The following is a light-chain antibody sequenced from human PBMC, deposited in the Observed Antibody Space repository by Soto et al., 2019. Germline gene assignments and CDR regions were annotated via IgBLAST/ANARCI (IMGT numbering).Light chain of an antibody. J-gene: IGLJ1*01. CDR2: DVN. CDR3: SSYTSRNTLYV. Sequence: QSALTQPASVSGSLGQSITISCTGTSSDVGAYNFVSWYQRHPGKAPKLMIYDVNNRPSGVSNRFSGSKSANTASLTISGLQADDEADYYCSSYTSRNTLYVFGTGTKVTVL. V-gene: IGLV2-14*01. CDR1: SSDVGAYNF.